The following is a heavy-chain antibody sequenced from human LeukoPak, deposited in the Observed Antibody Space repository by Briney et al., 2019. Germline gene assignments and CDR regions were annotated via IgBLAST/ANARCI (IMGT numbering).Heavy chain of an antibody. CDR3: ARAVGATTPSYYYYMDV. V-gene: IGHV1-2*02. D-gene: IGHD1-26*01. J-gene: IGHJ6*03. CDR2: INPNSGGT. CDR1: GYTFTGYY. Sequence: GASVKVSCKASGYTFTGYYMHWVRQAPGQGLEWMGWINPNSGGTNYAQKFQGRVTMTRDTSIGTAYMELSRLRSDDTAVYYCARAVGATTPSYYYYMDVWGKGTTVTISS.